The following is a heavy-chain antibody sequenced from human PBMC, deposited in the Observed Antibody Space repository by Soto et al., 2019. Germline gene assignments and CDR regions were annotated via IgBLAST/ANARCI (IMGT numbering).Heavy chain of an antibody. V-gene: IGHV1-46*01. CDR2: INPSGGST. D-gene: IGHD5-18*01. J-gene: IGHJ6*02. Sequence: QVQLVQSGAEVKKPGASVKVSCKASGYTFTSYYMHWVRQAPGQGLEWMGIINPSGGSTSYAQKFQGRVTMTRYTSTSTVYMELSSLRSEDTAVYYCARDGWIQLWADEGYYYYGMDVWGQGTTVTVSS. CDR3: ARDGWIQLWADEGYYYYGMDV. CDR1: GYTFTSYY.